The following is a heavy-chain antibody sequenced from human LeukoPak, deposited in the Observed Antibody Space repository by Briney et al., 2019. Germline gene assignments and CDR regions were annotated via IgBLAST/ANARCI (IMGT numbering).Heavy chain of an antibody. CDR2: ISVSGDST. D-gene: IGHD3-10*01. Sequence: GGSLRLSCAASGFSFNNYAMNRVRQAPGKGLEWVSTISVSGDSTFYADSVQGRFTISRDTSRNSLSLHMNSLRAEDTAVYFCARRGGRNGWGDFDYWGQGTLVAVSS. J-gene: IGHJ4*02. V-gene: IGHV3-23*01. CDR1: GFSFNNYA. CDR3: ARRGGRNGWGDFDY.